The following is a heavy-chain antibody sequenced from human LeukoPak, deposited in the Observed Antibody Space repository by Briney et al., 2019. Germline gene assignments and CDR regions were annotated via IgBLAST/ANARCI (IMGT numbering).Heavy chain of an antibody. CDR1: GFTFSSYG. D-gene: IGHD3-3*01. CDR2: IRYDGSNE. CDR3: TRDYDFLSGPWED. Sequence: PGGSLRLSCAASGFTFSSYGIHWVRQAPGKGLEWVAFIRYDGSNEYYTDSVKGRFTISRDNSKNTLYLQMNSLKTEDTAVYYCTRDYDFLSGPWEDWGQGTLVTVSS. J-gene: IGHJ4*02. V-gene: IGHV3-30*02.